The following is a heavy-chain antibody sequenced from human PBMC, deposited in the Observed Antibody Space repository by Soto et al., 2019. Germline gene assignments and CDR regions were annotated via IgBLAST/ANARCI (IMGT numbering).Heavy chain of an antibody. CDR2: IYYAGTT. D-gene: IGHD3-16*01. CDR1: GGSISPYY. J-gene: IGHJ4*02. V-gene: IGHV4-59*08. Sequence: PSETLSLTCTVSGGSISPYYWSWIRQPPGKGLEWVGYIYYAGTTSYNPSLKSRVTISLETSKRQFSLRLSSVTAADTAVYYCATALGPWWGQGTLVTVSS. CDR3: ATALGPW.